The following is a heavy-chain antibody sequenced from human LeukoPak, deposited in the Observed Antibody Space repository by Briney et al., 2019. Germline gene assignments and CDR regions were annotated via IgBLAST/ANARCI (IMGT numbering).Heavy chain of an antibody. CDR3: ARVQSFRGLLVVYAPTYYYYYMDV. Sequence: SETLSLTCAVYGGSFSGYYWSWIRQPPGKGLEWIGEINHSGSTNYNPSLKSRVTMSVDTSKNQFSLKLSSVTAADTAVYYCARVQSFRGLLVVYAPTYYYYYMDVWGKGTTVTVSS. CDR1: GGSFSGYY. V-gene: IGHV4-34*01. CDR2: INHSGST. D-gene: IGHD2-8*02. J-gene: IGHJ6*03.